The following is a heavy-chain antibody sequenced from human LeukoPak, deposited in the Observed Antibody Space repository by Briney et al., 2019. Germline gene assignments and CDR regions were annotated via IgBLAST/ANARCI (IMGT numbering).Heavy chain of an antibody. D-gene: IGHD2-2*01. CDR2: TYYRSKWYN. V-gene: IGHV6-1*01. CDR3: ARVSIVVVPAASDRRYYYYMDV. Sequence: SQTLSLTCAISGDSVSSNSAAWNWIRQSPSRGLEWLGRTYYRSKWYNDYAVSVKSRITINPDTSKNQFSLQLNSVTPGDTAVYYCARVSIVVVPAASDRRYYYYMDVWGKGTTVTVSS. J-gene: IGHJ6*03. CDR1: GDSVSSNSAA.